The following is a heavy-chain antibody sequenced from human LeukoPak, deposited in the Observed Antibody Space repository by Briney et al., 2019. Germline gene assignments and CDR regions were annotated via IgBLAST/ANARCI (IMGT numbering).Heavy chain of an antibody. CDR3: ARGGTVANYYYYGTDV. CDR1: GGSISSGDYY. D-gene: IGHD4-23*01. V-gene: IGHV4-30-4*01. CDR2: IYYSGST. J-gene: IGHJ6*02. Sequence: SETLSLTCTVSGGSISSGDYYWSWIRQPPGKGLEWIGYIYYSGSTYYNPSLKSRVTISVDTSKNQFSLKLSSVTAADTAVHYCARGGTVANYYYYGTDVWGQGTTVTVSS.